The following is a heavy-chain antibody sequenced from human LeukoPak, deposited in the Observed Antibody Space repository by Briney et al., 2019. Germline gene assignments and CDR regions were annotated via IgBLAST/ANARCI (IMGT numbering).Heavy chain of an antibody. J-gene: IGHJ4*02. CDR1: GFTFSSYN. V-gene: IGHV3-21*01. CDR3: AREVVGASPDS. Sequence: PGESLRLSCEASGFTFSSYNMNWLRQGPGKGLEWVSSITSSGEYIYYADSVNGRFTMSRDNTKKSLFLQMNSLRADDSAVYYCAREVVGASPDSWGQGTLVTVSS. D-gene: IGHD1-26*01. CDR2: ITSSGEYI.